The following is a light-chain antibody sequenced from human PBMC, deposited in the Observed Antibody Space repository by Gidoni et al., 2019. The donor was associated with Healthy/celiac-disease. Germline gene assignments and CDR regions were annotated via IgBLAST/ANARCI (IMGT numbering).Light chain of an antibody. CDR3: QQSYSIPLT. CDR2: AAS. CDR1: QSISNY. J-gene: IGKJ1*01. V-gene: IGKV1-39*01. Sequence: DIQMTQSPSSLSASVGDRVTITCRASQSISNYLNWYQQKPGKAPKLLIFAASSLQSGVPSRFRGSGSGTDFTLTINSLQPEDFATYYCQQSYSIPLTFGQXTKVEIK.